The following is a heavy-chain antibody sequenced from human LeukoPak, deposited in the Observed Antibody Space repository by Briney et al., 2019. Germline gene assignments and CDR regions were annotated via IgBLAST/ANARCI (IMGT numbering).Heavy chain of an antibody. D-gene: IGHD3-22*01. CDR1: GYTFTSYD. V-gene: IGHV1-69*04. J-gene: IGHJ4*02. Sequence: GASVKVSCKASGYTFTSYDINWVRQAPGQGLEWMGRIIPILGIANYAQKFQGRVTITADKSTSTAYMELSSLRSEDTAVYYCARGPDGWYDSSGYHLFDYWGQGTLVTVSS. CDR3: ARGPDGWYDSSGYHLFDY. CDR2: IIPILGIA.